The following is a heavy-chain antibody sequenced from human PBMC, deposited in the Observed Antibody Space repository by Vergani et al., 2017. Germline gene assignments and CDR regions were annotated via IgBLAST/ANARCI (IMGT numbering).Heavy chain of an antibody. CDR3: ASDTHSGQRADR. Sequence: QVQLQESGPGLVKSSETLSLTCSVSFYSIRNLYCNWIRQPPGKGLEWIGSIHYSENTNYNPSLKTRVTISGDTSKDQFSLTLASVTAADTAVYYCASDTHSGQRADRWGQGSLVTVTS. J-gene: IGHJ5*02. CDR1: FYSIRNLY. CDR2: IHYSENT. D-gene: IGHD6-19*01. V-gene: IGHV4-59*11.